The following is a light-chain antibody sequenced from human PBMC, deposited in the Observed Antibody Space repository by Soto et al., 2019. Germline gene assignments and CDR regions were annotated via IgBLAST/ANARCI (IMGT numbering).Light chain of an antibody. J-gene: IGKJ5*01. CDR2: KAS. Sequence: DIQMTQSPSTLSASVGDRVTITCWASQSISSWLAWYQQKPGKAPKLLIYKASSLESGVPSRFSGSGSGTEFTLTISSLQPDDFATYYCQQYNRYITFGQGTRLEIK. CDR1: QSISSW. V-gene: IGKV1-5*03. CDR3: QQYNRYIT.